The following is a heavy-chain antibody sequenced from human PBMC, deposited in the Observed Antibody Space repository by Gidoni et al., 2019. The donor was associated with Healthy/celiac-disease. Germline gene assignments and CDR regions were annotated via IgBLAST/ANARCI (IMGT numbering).Heavy chain of an antibody. V-gene: IGHV5-51*01. Sequence: EVQLVQSGAEVKKPGESLKISCKGSGYSFTSYWIGWVRPMPGKGLEWMGIIYPGDSDTRYSPSFQGQVTISADKSISTAYLQWSSLKASDTAMYYCARTALYYDILTGRDYGMDVWGQGTTVTVSS. CDR1: GYSFTSYW. J-gene: IGHJ6*02. CDR2: IYPGDSDT. CDR3: ARTALYYDILTGRDYGMDV. D-gene: IGHD3-9*01.